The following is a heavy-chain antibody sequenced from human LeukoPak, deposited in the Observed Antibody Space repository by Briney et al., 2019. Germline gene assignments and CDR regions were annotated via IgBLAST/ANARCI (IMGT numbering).Heavy chain of an antibody. D-gene: IGHD5-18*01. CDR2: IWYAGSKK. Sequence: GGSLRLSCAASGFTFSSYGMHWVRQAPGKGLEWVAVIWYAGSKKYYADSVKARFTISRGNSKNTLYLQMNTLRAEDTAVYYCARASNTAIFAFDIWGQGTMVTVSS. CDR3: ARASNTAIFAFDI. CDR1: GFTFSSYG. V-gene: IGHV3-33*01. J-gene: IGHJ3*02.